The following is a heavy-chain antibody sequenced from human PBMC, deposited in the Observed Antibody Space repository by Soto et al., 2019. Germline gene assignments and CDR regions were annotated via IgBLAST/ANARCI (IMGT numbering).Heavy chain of an antibody. V-gene: IGHV3-73*01. CDR1: GFTFSGSA. D-gene: IGHD1-1*01. Sequence: GGSLRLSCAASGFTFSGSAMHWVRQASGKGLEWVGRIRSKANSYATAHAASVKGRFTISRDDSKNTAYLQMNSLKTEDTAVYYCTRRGDRDGYNSPDYYYYGMDVWGQGTTVTVS. J-gene: IGHJ6*02. CDR2: IRSKANSYAT. CDR3: TRRGDRDGYNSPDYYYYGMDV.